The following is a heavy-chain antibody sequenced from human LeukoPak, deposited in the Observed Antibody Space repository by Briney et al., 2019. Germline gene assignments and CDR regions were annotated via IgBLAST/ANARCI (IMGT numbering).Heavy chain of an antibody. Sequence: TGGSLRLSCAASGFTFSSYSMNWVRQAPGKGLEWVSSISSSSSYIYYADSVKGRFTISRDNSKNTLYLQMNSLRAEDTAVYYCAKDSPQGGLDYWGQGTLVTVSS. CDR3: AKDSPQGGLDY. V-gene: IGHV3-21*04. D-gene: IGHD3-16*01. J-gene: IGHJ4*02. CDR2: ISSSSSYI. CDR1: GFTFSSYS.